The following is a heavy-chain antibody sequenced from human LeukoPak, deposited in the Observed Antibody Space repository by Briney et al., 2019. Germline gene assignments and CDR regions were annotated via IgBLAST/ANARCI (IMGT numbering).Heavy chain of an antibody. V-gene: IGHV3-30*02. D-gene: IGHD6-13*01. CDR1: GFTFSSYG. CDR2: IRYDGSNK. J-gene: IGHJ4*02. CDR3: AKDGIAAAGIEDY. Sequence: GGSLRLSCAASGFTFSSYGMHRVRQAPGKGLEWVAFIRYDGSNKYYADSVKGRFTISRDNSKNTLYLQMNSLRAEDTAVYYCAKDGIAAAGIEDYWGQGTLVTVSS.